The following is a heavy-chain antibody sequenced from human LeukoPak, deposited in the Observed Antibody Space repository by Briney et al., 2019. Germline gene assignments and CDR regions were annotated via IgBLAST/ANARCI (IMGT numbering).Heavy chain of an antibody. J-gene: IGHJ4*02. CDR2: ISSSSSTI. CDR3: ARGGSHSGSYFDY. V-gene: IGHV3-48*04. CDR1: GFTFSSYS. D-gene: IGHD1-26*01. Sequence: QHWGSLRLSCAASGFTFSSYSMNWVRQAPGKGLEWVSYISSSSSTIYYADSVKGRFTISRDNAKNSLYLQMNSLRAEDTAVYYCARGGSHSGSYFDYWGQGTLVTVSS.